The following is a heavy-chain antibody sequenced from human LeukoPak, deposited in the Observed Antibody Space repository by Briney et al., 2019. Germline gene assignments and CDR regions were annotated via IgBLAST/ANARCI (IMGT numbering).Heavy chain of an antibody. CDR1: GYTFTRYY. J-gene: IGHJ4*02. CDR2: VNPSGGST. Sequence: GASVKVSCKASGYTFTRYYMHWVRQAPGQGLEWMGIVNPSGGSTTYAQKLQGRVTMTRDTSTSTVYMELSSLRSEDTAVYYCARETDGVATPYYWGQGTLVTVSS. V-gene: IGHV1-46*01. CDR3: ARETDGVATPYY. D-gene: IGHD5-12*01.